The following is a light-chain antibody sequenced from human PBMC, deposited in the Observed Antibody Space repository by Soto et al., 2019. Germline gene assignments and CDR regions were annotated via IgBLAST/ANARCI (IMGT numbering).Light chain of an antibody. J-gene: IGLJ1*01. Sequence: QSALTQPASVSWSPGQLITISCTGTSSDVGSYNLVSWYQQHPGKAPKLMIYEGSKRPSGVSNRFSGSKSGNTASLTISGLQAEDEADYYCCSYAGSSTHVFGTGTKVTVL. V-gene: IGLV2-23*01. CDR3: CSYAGSSTHV. CDR2: EGS. CDR1: SSDVGSYNL.